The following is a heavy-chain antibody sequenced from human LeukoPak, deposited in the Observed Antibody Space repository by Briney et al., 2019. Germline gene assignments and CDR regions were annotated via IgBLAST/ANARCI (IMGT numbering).Heavy chain of an antibody. CDR3: AKDYYHDYGDYGTDY. V-gene: IGHV3-30*02. CDR1: GFTFSSYG. CDR2: IWYDGSNK. J-gene: IGHJ4*02. Sequence: GGSLRLSCAASGFTFSSYGMHWVRQAPGKGLEWVAVIWYDGSNKYYADSVKGRFTISRDNSKNTLYLQMNSLRAEDTAVYYCAKDYYHDYGDYGTDYWGQGTLVTVSS. D-gene: IGHD4-17*01.